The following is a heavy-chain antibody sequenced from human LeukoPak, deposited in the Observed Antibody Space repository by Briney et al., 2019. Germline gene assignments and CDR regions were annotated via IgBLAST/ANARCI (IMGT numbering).Heavy chain of an antibody. CDR1: GYFISSGYY. Sequence: SETLSLTCAVSGYFISSGYYWGRIRQPPGKGLEWIGSTYHSGSTYYNPSLKSRVTISVDTSKNQFSLKLSSVTAADTAVYYCASTSAYYDFWSGPGDAFDIWGQGTMVTVSS. CDR3: ASTSAYYDFWSGPGDAFDI. J-gene: IGHJ3*02. CDR2: TYHSGST. V-gene: IGHV4-38-2*01. D-gene: IGHD3-3*01.